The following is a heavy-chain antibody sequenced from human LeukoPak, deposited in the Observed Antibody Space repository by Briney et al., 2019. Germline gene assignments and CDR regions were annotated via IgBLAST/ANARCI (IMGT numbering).Heavy chain of an antibody. J-gene: IGHJ4*02. V-gene: IGHV1-69*04. CDR3: ARGKRDSSGYHFDY. D-gene: IGHD3-22*01. Sequence: SVKVSCKASGGTSSSYAISWVRQAPGQGLEWMGRIIPILGIANYAQKFQGRVTITADKSTSTAYMELSSLRSEDTAVYYCARGKRDSSGYHFDYWGQGTLVTVSS. CDR1: GGTSSSYA. CDR2: IIPILGIA.